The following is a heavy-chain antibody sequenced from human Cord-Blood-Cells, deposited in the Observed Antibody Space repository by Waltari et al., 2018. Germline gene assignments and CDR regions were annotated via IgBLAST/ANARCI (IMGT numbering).Heavy chain of an antibody. CDR2: IYHSGST. J-gene: IGHJ4*02. D-gene: IGHD3-3*01. V-gene: IGHV4-38-2*02. CDR3: ARGVWSGYYTM. CDR1: GYSISSGYY. Sequence: QVQLQESGPGLVKPSETLSLTCTVSGYSISSGYYWGWIRQPPGKGLEWIGSIYHSGSTYYNPPLKSRVTISVDTSKNQFSLKLSAVTAADTAVYYCARGVWSGYYTMWGQGTLVTVSS.